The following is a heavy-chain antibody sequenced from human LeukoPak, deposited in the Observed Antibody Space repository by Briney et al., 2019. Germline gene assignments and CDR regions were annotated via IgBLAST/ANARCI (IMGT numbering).Heavy chain of an antibody. CDR1: GYSISSDHY. Sequence: PSETLSLTCTVSGYSISSDHYWGWIRQPPGKGLEWIGTIYHSGSTYYNPSLRSRVTISVDTSKNQFSLKLSSVTAADTAVYYCARERGSTAYFDYWGQGTLVTVSP. CDR2: IYHSGST. D-gene: IGHD3-16*01. V-gene: IGHV4-38-2*02. CDR3: ARERGSTAYFDY. J-gene: IGHJ4*02.